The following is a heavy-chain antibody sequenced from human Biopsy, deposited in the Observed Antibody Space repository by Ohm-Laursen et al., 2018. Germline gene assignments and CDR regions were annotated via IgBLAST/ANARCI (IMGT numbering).Heavy chain of an antibody. CDR1: GFTFSGFS. V-gene: IGHV3-21*01. Sequence: SLRLSCSASGFTFSGFSMNWVRQAPGKGLEWVSSISASGNHIYYTDSVKGRFTVSRDNVKNSVYLQMNSLRVEDTAVYYCARDGEAKYCKHGVCPSDFWGQGTLVTVSS. CDR2: ISASGNHI. D-gene: IGHD2-8*01. J-gene: IGHJ4*02. CDR3: ARDGEAKYCKHGVCPSDF.